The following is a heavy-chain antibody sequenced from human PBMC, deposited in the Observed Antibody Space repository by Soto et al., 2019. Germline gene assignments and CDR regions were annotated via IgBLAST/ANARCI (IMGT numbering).Heavy chain of an antibody. CDR1: GFTFSSYG. V-gene: IGHV3-30*18. Sequence: QVQLVESGGGVVQPGRSLRLSCAASGFTFSSYGMHWVRQAPGKGLEWVAVISYDGSNKYYADSVKGRFTISRDNSKNTLYLQMNSLRAEDTAVYYCAKGRRIVATEDPLDYWGQGTLVTVSS. D-gene: IGHD5-12*01. CDR2: ISYDGSNK. CDR3: AKGRRIVATEDPLDY. J-gene: IGHJ4*02.